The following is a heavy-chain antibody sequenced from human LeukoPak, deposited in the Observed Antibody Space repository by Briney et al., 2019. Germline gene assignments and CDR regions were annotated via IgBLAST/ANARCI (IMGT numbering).Heavy chain of an antibody. CDR1: GGSISSYY. CDR2: IFYSGST. D-gene: IGHD3-10*01. Sequence: SETLSLTCTVSGGSISSYYWSWIRQPPGKGLEWIGYIFYSGSTNYNPSLRSRVTISLDTSKNQFSLKLSSVTAADTAVYYCARETPPNYYGSPYVAFDIWGQGTMVTVSS. J-gene: IGHJ3*02. V-gene: IGHV4-59*01. CDR3: ARETPPNYYGSPYVAFDI.